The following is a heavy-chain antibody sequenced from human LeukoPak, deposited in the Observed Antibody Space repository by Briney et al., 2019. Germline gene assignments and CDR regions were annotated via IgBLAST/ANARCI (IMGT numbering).Heavy chain of an antibody. V-gene: IGHV3-21*01. D-gene: IGHD2-15*01. Sequence: PGGSLRLSCAASGFTFSSYSMNWVRQAPGKGLEGVSSISSSSSYIYYADSVKGRFTISRDNAKNSLYLQMNSLRAEDTAVYYCAREFLSPDIVVVVAYDAFDIWGQGTMVTVSS. CDR1: GFTFSSYS. CDR2: ISSSSSYI. CDR3: AREFLSPDIVVVVAYDAFDI. J-gene: IGHJ3*02.